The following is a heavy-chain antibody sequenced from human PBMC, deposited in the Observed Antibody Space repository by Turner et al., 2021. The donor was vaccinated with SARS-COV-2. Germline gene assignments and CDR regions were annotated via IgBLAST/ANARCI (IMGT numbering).Heavy chain of an antibody. Sequence: QVQLQQWGAGLLQPSATLSLTCAVYGGSFSGYYWSWIRQPPGKGLEWIGEIIHSGSTNYNPSLKSRVTISLDTSKNQFSLKLSSVTAADTAVYYCARGHPYIAVAVSGFDPWGQGTLVTVSS. CDR1: GGSFSGYY. V-gene: IGHV4-34*01. J-gene: IGHJ5*02. D-gene: IGHD6-19*01. CDR2: IIHSGST. CDR3: ARGHPYIAVAVSGFDP.